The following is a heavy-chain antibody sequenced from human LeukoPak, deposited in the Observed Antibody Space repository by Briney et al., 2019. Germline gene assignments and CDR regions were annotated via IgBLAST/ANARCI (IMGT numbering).Heavy chain of an antibody. CDR3: ARVDYGSGSYDLDY. CDR1: GGSFSGYY. J-gene: IGHJ4*02. V-gene: IGHV4-59*01. Sequence: SETLSLTCAVYGGSFSGYYWSWIRQPPGKGLEWIGYIYYSGSTNYNPSLKSRVTISVDTSKNQFSLKLSSVTAADTAVYYCARVDYGSGSYDLDYWGQGTLVTVSS. D-gene: IGHD3-10*01. CDR2: IYYSGST.